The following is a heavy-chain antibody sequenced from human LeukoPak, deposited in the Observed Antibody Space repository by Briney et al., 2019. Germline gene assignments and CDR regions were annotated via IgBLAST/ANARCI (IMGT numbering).Heavy chain of an antibody. CDR1: GFTFSSYG. V-gene: IGHV3-33*01. J-gene: IGHJ4*02. Sequence: GGSLRLSCAASGFTFSSYGMHWVRQAPGKGLEWVAVIWYDGSNKYYADSVKGRFTISRDNSKNTLYPQMNSLRAEDTAVYYCARARKRWLQWGAFYYWGQGTLVTVSS. D-gene: IGHD5-24*01. CDR3: ARARKRWLQWGAFYY. CDR2: IWYDGSNK.